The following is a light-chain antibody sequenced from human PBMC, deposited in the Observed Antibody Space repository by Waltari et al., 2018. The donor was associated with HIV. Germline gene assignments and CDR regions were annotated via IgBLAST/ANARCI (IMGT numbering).Light chain of an antibody. CDR2: DDS. J-gene: IGLJ2*01. CDR1: NIASKS. V-gene: IGLV3-21*04. CDR3: QVWDSSGDHPL. Sequence: SYVLTQPPSVSVAPGKTARITCGGNNIASKSVHWYQHKPGQAPVLVIADDSARPSGIPERFSGSNSGNTATLTISRVEAGDEADYYCQVWDSSGDHPLFGGGTKLTVL.